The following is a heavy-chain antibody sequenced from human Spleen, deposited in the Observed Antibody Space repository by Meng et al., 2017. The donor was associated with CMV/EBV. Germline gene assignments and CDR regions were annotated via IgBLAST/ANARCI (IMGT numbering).Heavy chain of an antibody. CDR2: ISYDGSNK. Sequence: FTFSNYAMHWVRQAPGKGLEWVTGISYDGSNKYHADSVKGRVTVSRDNLKNTLYLQLSSLRVEDTAVYYCARDFRRASSSWYGMLVYWGQGTLVTVSS. CDR3: ARDFRRASSSWYGMLVY. J-gene: IGHJ4*02. D-gene: IGHD6-13*01. V-gene: IGHV3-30*04. CDR1: FTFSNYA.